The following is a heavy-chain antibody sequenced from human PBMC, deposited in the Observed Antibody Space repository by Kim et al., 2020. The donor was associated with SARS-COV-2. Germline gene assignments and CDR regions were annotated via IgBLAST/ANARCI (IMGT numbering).Heavy chain of an antibody. Sequence: GGSLRLSCTASGFTFGDYAMSWVRQAPGKGLEWVGFIRSKAYGGTKAYAASVKGRFTISRDDSKSIANMQMNSLKTEDTAVYYCTREGSTSSLFYYYYVDVWGKGTTGTVSS. D-gene: IGHD2-2*01. CDR3: TREGSTSSLFYYYYVDV. CDR2: IRSKAYGGTK. CDR1: GFTFGDYA. J-gene: IGHJ6*03. V-gene: IGHV3-49*04.